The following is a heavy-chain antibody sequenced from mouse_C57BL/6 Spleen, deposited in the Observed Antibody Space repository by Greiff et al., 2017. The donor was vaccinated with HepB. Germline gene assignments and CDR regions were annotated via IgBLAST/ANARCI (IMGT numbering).Heavy chain of an antibody. V-gene: IGHV7-1*01. J-gene: IGHJ4*01. CDR1: GFTFNDFY. CDR2: SRNKANDYTT. CDR3: ARDGGNTYYAMDY. Sequence: EVMLVDSGGGLVQSGRSLKLSCATSGFTFNDFYMEWVRQAPGKGLEWIAASRNKANDYTTEYSESVKGRFIVSRDTYKSILYLQMNALRAEDTATDYCARDGGNTYYAMDYWGQGTSVTVSS. D-gene: IGHD2-1*01.